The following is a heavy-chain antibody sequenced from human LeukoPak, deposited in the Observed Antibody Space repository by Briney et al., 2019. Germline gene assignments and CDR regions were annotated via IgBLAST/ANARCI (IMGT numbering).Heavy chain of an antibody. V-gene: IGHV4-34*01. CDR1: GGSFSGYY. J-gene: IGHJ4*02. CDR2: INHSGST. Sequence: SETLSRNCAVYGGSFSGYYWSWIRQPPGKGLEWIGEINHSGSTNYNPSLKSRVTISVDTSKNQFSLKLSSVTAADTAVYYCARARGAHYYDSSGYPTIFDYWGQGTLVTVSS. CDR3: ARARGAHYYDSSGYPTIFDY. D-gene: IGHD3-22*01.